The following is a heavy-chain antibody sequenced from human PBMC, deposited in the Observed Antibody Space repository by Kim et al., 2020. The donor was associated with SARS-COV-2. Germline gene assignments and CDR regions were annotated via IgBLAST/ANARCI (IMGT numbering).Heavy chain of an antibody. CDR3: ARLGDDILTGYLDY. Sequence: NPSLKSRVTISVDTSKNQFSLKLSSVTAADTAVYYCARLGDDILTGYLDYWGQGTLVTVSS. J-gene: IGHJ4*02. D-gene: IGHD3-9*01. V-gene: IGHV4-59*08.